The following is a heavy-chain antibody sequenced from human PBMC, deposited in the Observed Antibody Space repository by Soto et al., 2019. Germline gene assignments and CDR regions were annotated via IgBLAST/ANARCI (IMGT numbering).Heavy chain of an antibody. CDR3: AKHPFTH. V-gene: IGHV4-39*01. CDR2: IYYSGST. Sequence: QVQLQESGPGLVKPSETLSLTCTVSGDSISSSSYYWAWIRQPPGKGLEWIGGIYYSGSTYYNPALNSRDTLSVDTAKNHLSLKPNPVPAPDTAIYYCAKHPFTHWGQGTLVTVSS. CDR1: GDSISSSSYY. J-gene: IGHJ4*02.